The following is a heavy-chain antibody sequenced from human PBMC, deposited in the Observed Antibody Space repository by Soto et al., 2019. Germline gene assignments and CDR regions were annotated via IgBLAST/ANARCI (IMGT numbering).Heavy chain of an antibody. CDR1: GGTFSSYA. V-gene: IGHV1-69*12. J-gene: IGHJ4*02. D-gene: IGHD3-10*01. Sequence: QVQLVQSGAEVKKPGSSVKVSCKASGGTFSSYAISWVRQAPGQGLEWMGGIIPIFGTANYAQKFQGRVTITADEETSPAYMELSSLRSEDTAVYYCAREGHYGPLLNYWGQGTLVTVSS. CDR3: AREGHYGPLLNY. CDR2: IIPIFGTA.